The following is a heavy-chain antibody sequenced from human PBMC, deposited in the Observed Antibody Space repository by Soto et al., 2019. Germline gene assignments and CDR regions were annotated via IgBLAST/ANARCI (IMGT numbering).Heavy chain of an antibody. CDR2: IIPIFGTT. CDR1: GGSFSGYA. J-gene: IGHJ6*02. V-gene: IGHV1-69*05. CDR3: AREGPAPYYYYGMDV. Sequence: LVKLSCKASGGSFSGYAISWVRQAPGQGLEWMGGIIPIFGTTNYAQKLQDRVTMTTDTSTSTAYMELRSLRSDDTAVYYCAREGPAPYYYYGMDVWGPGSTVTVSS.